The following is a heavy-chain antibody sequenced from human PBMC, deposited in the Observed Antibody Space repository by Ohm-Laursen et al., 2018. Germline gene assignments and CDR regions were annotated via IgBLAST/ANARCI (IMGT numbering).Heavy chain of an antibody. CDR2: IRSKPNSYAT. V-gene: IGHV3-73*01. J-gene: IGHJ6*02. CDR1: GFIFSDSA. Sequence: SLRLSCSASGFIFSDSAMHWVRQASGKGLEWVGRIRSKPNSYATVYAASVKGRFTTSRDDSDNTAYLEMNSLKTEDTAVYYCTSTPGRDYYYGMDVWGQGTTVTVSS. CDR3: TSTPGRDYYYGMDV.